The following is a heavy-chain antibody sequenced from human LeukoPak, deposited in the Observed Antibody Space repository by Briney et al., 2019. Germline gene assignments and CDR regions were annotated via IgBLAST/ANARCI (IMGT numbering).Heavy chain of an antibody. CDR1: GGPISSYY. D-gene: IGHD3-22*01. Sequence: TTSETLSLTCTVSGGPISSYYWSWIRQPPGKGLEWIGYIYTSGSTNYNPSLKSRVTISVDTSKNQFSLKLSSVTAADTAVYYCARHGGYDSSGYYHYYYYYYMDVWGKGTTVTVSS. CDR2: IYTSGST. J-gene: IGHJ6*03. V-gene: IGHV4-4*09. CDR3: ARHGGYDSSGYYHYYYYYYMDV.